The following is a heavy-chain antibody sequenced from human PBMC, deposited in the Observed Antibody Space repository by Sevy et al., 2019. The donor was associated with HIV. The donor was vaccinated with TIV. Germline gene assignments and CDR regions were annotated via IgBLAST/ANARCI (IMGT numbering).Heavy chain of an antibody. CDR3: TTVAQFAALDI. J-gene: IGHJ3*02. Sequence: GGSLRLSCAASGFTFSNAWMSWVRQAPGKGLEWVGRIKRKTDGGTTDYAAPVKGRFTISRDDSKNTLYLQMNSLKTEDTAVYYCTTVAQFAALDIWGQGTMVTVSS. CDR1: GFTFSNAW. V-gene: IGHV3-15*01. CDR2: IKRKTDGGTT.